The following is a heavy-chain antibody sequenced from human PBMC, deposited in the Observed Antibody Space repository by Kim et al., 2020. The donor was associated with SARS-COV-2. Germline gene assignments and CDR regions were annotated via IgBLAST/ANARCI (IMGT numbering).Heavy chain of an antibody. CDR2: INPNSGGT. D-gene: IGHD2-15*01. CDR1: GYTFTGYY. CDR3: ARDSLYCSGGSCYSGIDY. Sequence: ASVKVSCKASGYTFTGYYMHWVRQAPGQWLEWMGWINPNSGGTNYAQKFQGRVTMTRDTSISTAYMELSRLRSDDTAVYYCARDSLYCSGGSCYSGIDYWGQGTLVTVSS. V-gene: IGHV1-2*02. J-gene: IGHJ4*02.